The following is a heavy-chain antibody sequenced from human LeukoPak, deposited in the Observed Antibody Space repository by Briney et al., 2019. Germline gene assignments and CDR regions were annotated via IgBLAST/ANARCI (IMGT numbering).Heavy chain of an antibody. V-gene: IGHV1-8*01. Sequence: GASVKVSCKASGYTFTSYDINWVRQATGQGLEWMGWINPNSGGTNYAQKFQGRVTMTRNTSISTAYMELSSLRSEDTAVYYCARGGYWYYYYGMDVWGQGTTVTVSS. CDR1: GYTFTSYD. CDR3: ARGGYWYYYYGMDV. D-gene: IGHD2-21*01. CDR2: INPNSGGT. J-gene: IGHJ6*02.